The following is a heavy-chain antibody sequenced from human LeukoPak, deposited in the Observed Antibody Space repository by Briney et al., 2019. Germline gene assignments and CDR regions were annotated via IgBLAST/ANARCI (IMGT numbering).Heavy chain of an antibody. D-gene: IGHD3-22*01. V-gene: IGHV1-2*02. CDR1: GYTFTGYY. J-gene: IGHJ4*02. CDR2: INPNSGGT. CDR3: ARDFYHDSSGYYYFDY. Sequence: ASVKVSCKASGYTFTGYYMHWVRQAPGQGLEWMGWINPNSGGTNYAQKFQGRVTMTRDTSISTAYMELSRLRSDDTAVYYCARDFYHDSSGYYYFDYWGQGTLVTVSS.